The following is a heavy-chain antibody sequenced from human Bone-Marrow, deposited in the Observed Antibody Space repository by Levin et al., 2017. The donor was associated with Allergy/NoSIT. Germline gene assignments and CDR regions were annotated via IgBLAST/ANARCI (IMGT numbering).Heavy chain of an antibody. CDR1: GFTFSSYA. CDR2: ISGSGGST. J-gene: IGHJ4*02. V-gene: IGHV3-23*01. CDR3: AKGGVVGSGSYYDDY. Sequence: LSLTCAASGFTFSSYAMSWVRQAPGKGLEWVSAISGSGGSTYYADSVKGRFTISRDNSKNTLYLQMNSLRAEDTAVYYCAKGGVVGSGSYYDDYWGQGTLVTVSS. D-gene: IGHD3-10*01.